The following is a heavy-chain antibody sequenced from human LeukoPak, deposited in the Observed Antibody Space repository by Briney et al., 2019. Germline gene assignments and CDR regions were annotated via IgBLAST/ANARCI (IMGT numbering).Heavy chain of an antibody. V-gene: IGHV5-51*01. CDR1: GYSFSIYW. CDR3: ARLRRDGDY. Sequence: GESLKISCKGSGYSFSIYWLGWVRQMPGKGLEWMGLIYPGDSDTRYSPSFQGQVTLSADKSISTAYLQWSSLKAPDTAMYYCARLRRDGDYWGQGTLVTVSS. CDR2: IYPGDSDT. D-gene: IGHD5-24*01. J-gene: IGHJ4*02.